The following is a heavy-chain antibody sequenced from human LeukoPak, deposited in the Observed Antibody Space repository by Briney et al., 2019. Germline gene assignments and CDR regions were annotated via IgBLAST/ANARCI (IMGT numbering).Heavy chain of an antibody. V-gene: IGHV1-18*01. D-gene: IGHD4-17*01. CDR2: ISAYSGNT. CDR1: GYIFINYG. J-gene: IGHJ2*01. Sequence: GASVKVSCKASGYIFINYGICWVRQAPGQGLEWMGWISAYSGNTNYAQKFQGRVTMTTDTSTSTAYMDLTSLRSDDTAVYYCARYGGYAPRYFDLWGRGTLVTVSS. CDR3: ARYGGYAPRYFDL.